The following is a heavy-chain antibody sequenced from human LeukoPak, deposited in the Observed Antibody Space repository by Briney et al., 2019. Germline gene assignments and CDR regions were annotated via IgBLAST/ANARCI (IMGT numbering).Heavy chain of an antibody. V-gene: IGHV1-18*01. D-gene: IGHD3-22*01. CDR3: ARKGYYYDSSGYYYENKYYYYYMDV. J-gene: IGHJ6*03. CDR2: ISAYSGNT. Sequence: ASVKVSCKASGYTFTSYGISWVRQAPGQGLEWMGWISAYSGNTNYAQKLQGRVTMTTDTSTSTAYMELRSLRSDDTAVYYCARKGYYYDSSGYYYENKYYYYYMDVWGKGTTVTVSS. CDR1: GYTFTSYG.